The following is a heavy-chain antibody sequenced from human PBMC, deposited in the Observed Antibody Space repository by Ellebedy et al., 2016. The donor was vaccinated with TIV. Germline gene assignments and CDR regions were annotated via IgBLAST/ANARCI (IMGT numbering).Heavy chain of an antibody. J-gene: IGHJ3*02. CDR1: GYTFTSYG. CDR3: AGSTVTTDRDAFDI. Sequence: ASVKVSXXASGYTFTSYGISWVRQAPGQGLEWMGWISAYNGNTNYAQKLQGRVTMTTDTSTSTAYMELRSLRSDDTAVYYCAGSTVTTDRDAFDIWGQGTMVTVSS. V-gene: IGHV1-18*01. CDR2: ISAYNGNT. D-gene: IGHD4-17*01.